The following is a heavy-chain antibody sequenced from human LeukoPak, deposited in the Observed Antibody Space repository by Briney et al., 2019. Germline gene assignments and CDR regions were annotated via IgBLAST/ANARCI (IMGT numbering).Heavy chain of an antibody. D-gene: IGHD3-16*01. Sequence: PGGSLRLSCAASGFTISDYCMTWVRQAPGKGLKWVPNIKQDGIEKTYGDSLKGRFTISRDNAKNSIFLQMNSMRVEDMAMYYCVGDGGNDCYDAWGQGTLVSVSS. CDR2: IKQDGIEK. J-gene: IGHJ5*02. CDR1: GFTISDYC. CDR3: VGDGGNDCYDA. V-gene: IGHV3-7*01.